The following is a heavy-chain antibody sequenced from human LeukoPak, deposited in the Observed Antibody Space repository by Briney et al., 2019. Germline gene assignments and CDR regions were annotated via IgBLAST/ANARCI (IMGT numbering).Heavy chain of an antibody. V-gene: IGHV3-7*01. CDR2: IKEDGSEK. CDR3: ATYINWVAGDV. D-gene: IGHD1-1*01. Sequence: GGSLRLSCAASGFTFSSYWMSWVRQAPGQGLEWVAAIKEDGSEKDYVDSVKGRFTISRDNAKNSLYLQMNSLTVEDTAVYFCATYINWVAGDVWGQGTTVSVSS. CDR1: GFTFSSYW. J-gene: IGHJ6*02.